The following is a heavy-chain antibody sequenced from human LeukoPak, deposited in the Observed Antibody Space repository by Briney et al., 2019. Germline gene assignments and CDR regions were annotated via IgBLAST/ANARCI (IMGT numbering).Heavy chain of an antibody. CDR3: ARSPYNWNSGGNYYYMDV. CDR1: GGTFSSYA. Sequence: EASVKVSCKASGGTFSSYAISWVRQAPGQGLEWMGGIIPIFGIANYAQKFQGRVTITADESTSTAYMELSSLRSEDTAVYYCARSPYNWNSGGNYYYMDVWGKGTTVTVSS. CDR2: IIPIFGIA. J-gene: IGHJ6*03. V-gene: IGHV1-69*13. D-gene: IGHD1-7*01.